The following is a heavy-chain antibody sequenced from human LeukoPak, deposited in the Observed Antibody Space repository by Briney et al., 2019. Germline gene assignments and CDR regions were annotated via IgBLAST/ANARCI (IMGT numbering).Heavy chain of an antibody. V-gene: IGHV4-59*01. CDR1: GGSIRSYY. CDR3: VRATAGTGYYFDY. D-gene: IGHD6-13*01. J-gene: IGHJ4*02. CDR2: IHYSGST. Sequence: SETLSLTCTVSGGSIRSYYWSWIRQPPGKGLEWLGYIHYSGSTNYNPSLKSRVTISVDTSKNQFSLKLSSVTAADTALYYCVRATAGTGYYFDYWGQGTLVTVSS.